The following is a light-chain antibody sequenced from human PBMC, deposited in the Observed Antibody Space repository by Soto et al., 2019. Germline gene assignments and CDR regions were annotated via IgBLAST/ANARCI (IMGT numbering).Light chain of an antibody. CDR3: SSYTSSSTLYV. V-gene: IGLV2-14*01. CDR2: DVS. Sequence: QSVLTQPASVSGSPGQSITICCTGTSSDVGGYNYVSWYQQHPGKAPKFMIYDVSNRPSGVSNRFSGSKSGNTASLTISGLQAEDEADYYCSSYTSSSTLYVFGTGTKVTVL. CDR1: SSDVGGYNY. J-gene: IGLJ1*01.